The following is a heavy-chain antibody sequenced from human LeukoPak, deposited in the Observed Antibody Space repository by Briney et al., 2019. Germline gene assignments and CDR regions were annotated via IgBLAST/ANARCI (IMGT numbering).Heavy chain of an antibody. Sequence: TSETLSLTCAVYGGSFSGYYWSWIRQPPGKGLEWIGEINHSGSTYYNPSLKSRVTISVDTSKNQFSLKLSSVTAADTAVYYCASTLAGYCSSTSCLYFDYWGQGTLVTVSS. J-gene: IGHJ4*02. CDR2: INHSGST. CDR3: ASTLAGYCSSTSCLYFDY. V-gene: IGHV4-34*01. CDR1: GGSFSGYY. D-gene: IGHD2-2*03.